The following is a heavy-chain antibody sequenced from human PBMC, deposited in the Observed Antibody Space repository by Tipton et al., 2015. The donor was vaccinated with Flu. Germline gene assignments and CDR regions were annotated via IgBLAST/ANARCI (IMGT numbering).Heavy chain of an antibody. CDR3: ARRGLFPSRYFDY. V-gene: IGHV4-38-2*02. Sequence: TLSLTCTVSGYSISSGYYWGWIRQPPGKGLEWIGSIYHSGSTYYNPSLKSRVTISVDTSKNQFSLKLRSVTAADTAVYYCARRGLFPSRYFDYWGRGTLVTVSS. J-gene: IGHJ4*02. CDR2: IYHSGST. CDR1: GYSISSGYY. D-gene: IGHD3-10*01.